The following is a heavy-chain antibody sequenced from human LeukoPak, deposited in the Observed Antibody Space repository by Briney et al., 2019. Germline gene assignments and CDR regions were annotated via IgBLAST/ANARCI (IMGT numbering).Heavy chain of an antibody. V-gene: IGHV3-53*01. Sequence: GGSLRLSCAASGFTVSSNYMSWVRQAPGKGLEWVSDIYSGGSTYYADSVKGRFTISRDNSKNPLYLQMNSLRAEDTAVYYCARERWCGELDLCYFDYWGQGTLVTVSS. CDR2: IYSGGST. CDR1: GFTVSSNY. D-gene: IGHD3-10*01. J-gene: IGHJ4*02. CDR3: ARERWCGELDLCYFDY.